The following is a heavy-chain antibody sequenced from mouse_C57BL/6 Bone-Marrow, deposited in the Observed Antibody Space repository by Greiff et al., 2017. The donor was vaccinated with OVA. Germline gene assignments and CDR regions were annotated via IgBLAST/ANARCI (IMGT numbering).Heavy chain of an antibody. V-gene: IGHV5-6*02. D-gene: IGHD1-1*01. Sequence: EVMLVESGGDLVKPGGSLKLSCAASGFTFSSYGMSWVRQTPDKRLEWVATISSGGSYTYYPDSVKGRFTISRDNAKNTLYLQMSSLKSEDTAMYYCASPYYYGSSYWYFDVWGTGTTVTVSS. J-gene: IGHJ1*03. CDR3: ASPYYYGSSYWYFDV. CDR1: GFTFSSYG. CDR2: ISSGGSYT.